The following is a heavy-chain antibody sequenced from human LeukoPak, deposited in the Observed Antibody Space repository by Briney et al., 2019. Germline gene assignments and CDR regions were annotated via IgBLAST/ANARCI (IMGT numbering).Heavy chain of an antibody. CDR2: INPNSGGT. CDR1: GYTFTGYY. Sequence: ASVKVSCKASGYTFTGYYMHWVRQAPGQGLEWMGWINPNSGGTNYAQKFQGRVTITADKSTSTAYMELSSLRSEDTAVYYCARDTRWPVVTPGYFDYWGQGTLVTVSS. V-gene: IGHV1-2*02. D-gene: IGHD4-23*01. J-gene: IGHJ4*02. CDR3: ARDTRWPVVTPGYFDY.